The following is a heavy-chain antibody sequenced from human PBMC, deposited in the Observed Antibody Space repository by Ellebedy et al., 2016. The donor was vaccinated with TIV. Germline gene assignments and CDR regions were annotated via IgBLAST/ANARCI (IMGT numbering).Heavy chain of an antibody. Sequence: GGSLRLSCAASGFTVSSNYMSWVRQAPGRGLEWVSTIYSSGGTYYAGSVKGRFTISRVNSKNTLYLQMNSLRAEDTAVYYCAGRAYNWNDGSLFDYWGQGTLVTVSS. CDR1: GFTVSSNY. V-gene: IGHV3-53*01. CDR2: IYSSGGT. D-gene: IGHD1-1*01. J-gene: IGHJ4*02. CDR3: AGRAYNWNDGSLFDY.